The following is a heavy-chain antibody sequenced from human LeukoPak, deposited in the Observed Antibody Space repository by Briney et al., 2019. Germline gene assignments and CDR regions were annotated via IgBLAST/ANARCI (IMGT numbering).Heavy chain of an antibody. J-gene: IGHJ4*02. CDR1: GFTFSSYG. V-gene: IGHV3-33*06. CDR3: AKAGYSSAVSDY. CDR2: IWYDGSNK. D-gene: IGHD6-19*01. Sequence: PGRSLRLSCAASGFTFSSYGMHWVRQAPGKGLEWVATIWYDGSNKNYADSVKGRFTISRDNSKNTLFLQMNSLRGEDTAVYYCAKAGYSSAVSDYWGQGTLVTVSS.